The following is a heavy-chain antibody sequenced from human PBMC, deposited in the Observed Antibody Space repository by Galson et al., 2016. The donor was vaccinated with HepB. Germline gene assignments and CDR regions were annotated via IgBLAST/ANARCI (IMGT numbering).Heavy chain of an antibody. CDR2: INTDGSET. Sequence: SLRLSCAASGFTLSSHWMHWVRQAPGKGLVWVSRINTDGSETNYADSVKGRFTISRDNAKNTVYLQMNGLSSGDTAVYYCTRETRWYFDLWGRGILLTVSS. J-gene: IGHJ2*01. V-gene: IGHV3-74*01. CDR1: GFTLSSHW. CDR3: TRETRWYFDL.